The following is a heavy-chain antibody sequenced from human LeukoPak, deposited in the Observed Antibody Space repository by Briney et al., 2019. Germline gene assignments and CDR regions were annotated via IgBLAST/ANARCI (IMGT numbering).Heavy chain of an antibody. D-gene: IGHD4-17*01. Sequence: GGSLRLSCAASGFTFSSYSMNWARQAPGKGLEWVSYISSSSSTIYYADSVKGRFTISRDNAKNSLYLQMNSLRAEDTAVYYCASSEDAYGDRGGYWGQGTLVTVSS. CDR1: GFTFSSYS. J-gene: IGHJ4*02. CDR3: ASSEDAYGDRGGY. CDR2: ISSSSSTI. V-gene: IGHV3-48*04.